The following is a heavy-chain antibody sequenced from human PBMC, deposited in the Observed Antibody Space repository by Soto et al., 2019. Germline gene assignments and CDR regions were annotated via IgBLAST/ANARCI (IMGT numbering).Heavy chain of an antibody. D-gene: IGHD3-3*02. CDR2: IYYSGST. V-gene: IGHV4-59*01. Sequence: SETLSLTCTVSGGSISSYYLSWIRQPPGKGLEWIGYIYYSGSTNYNPSLKSRVTISVDTSKNQFSLKLSSVTAADTAVYYCARVSFLEWHPFDYWGQGTLVTVSS. J-gene: IGHJ4*02. CDR3: ARVSFLEWHPFDY. CDR1: GGSISSYY.